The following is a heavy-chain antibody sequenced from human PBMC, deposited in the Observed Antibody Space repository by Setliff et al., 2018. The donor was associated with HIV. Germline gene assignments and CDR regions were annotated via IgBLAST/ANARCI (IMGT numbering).Heavy chain of an antibody. J-gene: IGHJ6*02. V-gene: IGHV4-4*08. CDR2: IHPSGET. CDR1: GGSINYYY. D-gene: IGHD2-15*01. CDR3: ARKAADVSGGGMDV. Sequence: PSETLSLTCTVSGGSINYYYWSWIRQPPGKNPEYIGYIHPSGETYYSPSLMSRLTTSLDTANNRFSLRLTSATAADTAIYYCARKAADVSGGGMDVWGQGTTVTVSS.